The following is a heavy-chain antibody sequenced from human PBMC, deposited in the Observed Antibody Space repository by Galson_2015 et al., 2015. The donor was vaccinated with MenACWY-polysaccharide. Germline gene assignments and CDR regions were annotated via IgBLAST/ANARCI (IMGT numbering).Heavy chain of an antibody. CDR1: GGSFSDSY. D-gene: IGHD6-19*01. Sequence: SESLSLTCAVFGGSFSDSYWSWLRQPPGKGLEWIGEIHHSAGSNYNPSLKSRVTMSVDTSKNQLSLKLTSVTAADTAVYYCARGAAVTSRDHAFDIWGQGTKVTVSS. CDR2: IHHSAGS. CDR3: ARGAAVTSRDHAFDI. J-gene: IGHJ3*02. V-gene: IGHV4-34*01.